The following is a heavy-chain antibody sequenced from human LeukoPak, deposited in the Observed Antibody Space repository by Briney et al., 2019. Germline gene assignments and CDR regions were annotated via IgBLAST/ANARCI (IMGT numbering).Heavy chain of an antibody. J-gene: IGHJ4*02. V-gene: IGHV3-23*01. CDR1: GLTFSRYA. D-gene: IGHD6-19*01. CDR3: AKLRAVAGQGGYYFDY. CDR2: ISGSGGST. Sequence: PGGSLRLSCAVSGLTFSRYAMSWVRQAPGKGLEWVSAISGSGGSTYYADSVKGRFTISRDNSKNTLYLQMNSLRAEDTAVYYCAKLRAVAGQGGYYFDYWGQGTLVTVSS.